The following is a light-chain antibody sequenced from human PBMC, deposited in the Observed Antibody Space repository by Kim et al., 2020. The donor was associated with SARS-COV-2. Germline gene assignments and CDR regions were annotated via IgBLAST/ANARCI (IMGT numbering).Light chain of an antibody. J-gene: IGKJ1*01. Sequence: AFVGDRVTFTCRASQSSGSWVAWYQQKPGKAPNLLIYDGSTLQSGVPSRFSGSGSGTEFTLTIRSLQPDDFATYYCQQYNTYPWTFGQGTKVDIK. CDR1: QSSGSW. V-gene: IGKV1-5*01. CDR3: QQYNTYPWT. CDR2: DGS.